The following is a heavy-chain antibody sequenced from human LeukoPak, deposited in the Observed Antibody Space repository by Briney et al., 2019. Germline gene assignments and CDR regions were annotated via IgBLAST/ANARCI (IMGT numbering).Heavy chain of an antibody. Sequence: GGSLRLSCAASGFTFSSYAMGWVRQAPGKGLEWVSLISASGDTTYYADSVRGRFTISRDNSTNTLYLQMNSLRAEDTAVYFCARQTYYYGSGTYYYYFDYWGQGTLVTVSS. CDR2: ISASGDTT. CDR1: GFTFSSYA. J-gene: IGHJ4*02. CDR3: ARQTYYYGSGTYYYYFDY. D-gene: IGHD3-10*01. V-gene: IGHV3-23*01.